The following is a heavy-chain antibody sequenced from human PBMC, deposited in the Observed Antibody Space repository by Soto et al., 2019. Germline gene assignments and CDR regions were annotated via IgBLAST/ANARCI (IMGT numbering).Heavy chain of an antibody. V-gene: IGHV4-61*01. Sequence: SLTCTVSGGSVSSGSYYWSWIRQPPGKGLEWIGYIYYSGSTNYNPSLKSRVTISVDTSKNQFSLKLSSVTAADTAVYYCARGLIRSYFDYWGQGTLVTVSS. J-gene: IGHJ4*02. CDR1: GGSVSSGSYY. D-gene: IGHD3-16*01. CDR3: ARGLIRSYFDY. CDR2: IYYSGST.